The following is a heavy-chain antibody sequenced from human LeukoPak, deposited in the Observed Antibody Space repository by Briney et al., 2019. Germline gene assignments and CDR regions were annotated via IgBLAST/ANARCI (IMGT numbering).Heavy chain of an antibody. Sequence: GGSLRLSCAASGFTVSSNYMSWVRQAPGKGLEWVSVIYSGGSTYYADSVKGRFTISRDNSKNTLHLQMNSLRAEDTAVYYCAREGGGYCSGGGCYAYYYYGMDVWGQGTTVTVSS. CDR1: GFTVSSNY. J-gene: IGHJ6*02. CDR3: AREGGGYCSGGGCYAYYYYGMDV. D-gene: IGHD2-15*01. V-gene: IGHV3-53*01. CDR2: IYSGGST.